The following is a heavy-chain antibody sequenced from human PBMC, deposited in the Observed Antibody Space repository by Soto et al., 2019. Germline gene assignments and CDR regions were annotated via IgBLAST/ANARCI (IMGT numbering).Heavy chain of an antibody. D-gene: IGHD1-26*01. V-gene: IGHV4-28*01. J-gene: IGHJ4*02. CDR3: ARREIQGPIDY. CDR1: GYSISSSNW. Sequence: QVQLQESGPGLVKPSDTLSLTCAVSGYSISSSNWWDWIRQPPGKGLEWIGYIYYSGTTYYNPSLKSRVTMSGDTSKNQFSLKLTSVTAVDTAVYYCARREIQGPIDYWGQGTLVTVSS. CDR2: IYYSGTT.